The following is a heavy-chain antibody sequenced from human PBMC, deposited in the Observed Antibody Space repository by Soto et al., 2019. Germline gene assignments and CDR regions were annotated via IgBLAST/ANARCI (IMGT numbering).Heavy chain of an antibody. CDR1: GYTFTSYA. Sequence: VASVKVSCKASGYTFTSYAMHWVRQAPGQRLEWMGWINAGNGNTKYSQKFQGRVTITRDTSASTAYMELSSLRSEDTAVYYCASMKFGQLVDGGTLPYNWFDPWGQGTLVTVSS. CDR3: ASMKFGQLVDGGTLPYNWFDP. D-gene: IGHD6-6*01. V-gene: IGHV1-3*01. CDR2: INAGNGNT. J-gene: IGHJ5*02.